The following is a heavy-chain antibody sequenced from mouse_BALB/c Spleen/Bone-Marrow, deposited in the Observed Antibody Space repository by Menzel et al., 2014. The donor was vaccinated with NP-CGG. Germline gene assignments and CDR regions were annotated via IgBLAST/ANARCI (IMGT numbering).Heavy chain of an antibody. CDR2: ISCDSSTI. CDR1: GFTFSSFG. J-gene: IGHJ4*01. CDR3: ARWNYYDAMDY. Sequence: EVMLVESGGGLVQPGGSRKLSCAASGFTFSSFGMHWVRQAPEKGLVWFAYISCDSSTIYYADTVKGRFTISRDNPKNTLFLQMTSLRSEDTAMYCCARWNYYDAMDYWGQGTSVTVSS. V-gene: IGHV5-17*02. D-gene: IGHD1-1*01.